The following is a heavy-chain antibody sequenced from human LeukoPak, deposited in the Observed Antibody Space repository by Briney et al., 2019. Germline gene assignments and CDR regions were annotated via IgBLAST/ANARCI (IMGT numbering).Heavy chain of an antibody. V-gene: IGHV3-53*01. CDR3: AREKAETYYYGSGRRYYFDY. Sequence: PGGSLRLSCAASGFTVSSNYVSWVRQAPGKGLEWVSVIYSGGSTYYADSVKGRFTISRDNSKNTLYLQMNSLRAEDTAVYYCAREKAETYYYGSGRRYYFDYWGQGTLVTVSS. CDR1: GFTVSSNY. D-gene: IGHD3-10*01. CDR2: IYSGGST. J-gene: IGHJ4*02.